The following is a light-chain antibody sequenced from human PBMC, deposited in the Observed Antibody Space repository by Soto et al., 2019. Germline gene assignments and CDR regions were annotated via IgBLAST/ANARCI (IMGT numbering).Light chain of an antibody. CDR1: QSINNY. Sequence: DIQMTQSPSSLSASVGDRVTIACRASQSINNYLNWYQQKPGKTPNVLIFAASTLHSGVPSRFSGSGSGTDFTLTISSLQPEDFATYYCHESYSRTFGPGTKVDIK. J-gene: IGKJ3*01. V-gene: IGKV1-39*01. CDR3: HESYSRT. CDR2: AAS.